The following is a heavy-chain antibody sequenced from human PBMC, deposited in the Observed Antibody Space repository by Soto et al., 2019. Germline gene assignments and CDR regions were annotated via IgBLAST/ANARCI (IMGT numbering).Heavy chain of an antibody. CDR1: GYSFTSYW. V-gene: IGHV5-51*01. CDR2: IYPGDSDT. J-gene: IGHJ6*01. D-gene: IGHD3-22*01. Sequence: GESLKISCKGSGYSFTSYWIGLLRQIPWKGLEWMGIIYPGDSDTRYSPSFQGQVTISADKSISTAYLQWSSLKASDTAMYYCARTVLHYYDSNGYYYSQNYYGMDVWGQGTTVTVSS. CDR3: ARTVLHYYDSNGYYYSQNYYGMDV.